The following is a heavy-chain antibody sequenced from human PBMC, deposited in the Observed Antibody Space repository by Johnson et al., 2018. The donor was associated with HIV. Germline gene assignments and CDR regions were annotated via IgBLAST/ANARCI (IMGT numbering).Heavy chain of an antibody. V-gene: IGHV3-53*01. Sequence: VQLVESGGGLIQPGGSLRLSCAASGFTVSTYYMTWVRQASGKGLELVSLLYSSGKTYYVDSVKGRFTISRDNAKNSLYLQMNSLRAEDTAVYYCARDRPSKWLRSNDDVFDIWGQGTMVTVSS. CDR3: ARDRPSKWLRSNDDVFDI. CDR1: GFTVSTYY. J-gene: IGHJ3*02. D-gene: IGHD5-12*01. CDR2: LYSSGKT.